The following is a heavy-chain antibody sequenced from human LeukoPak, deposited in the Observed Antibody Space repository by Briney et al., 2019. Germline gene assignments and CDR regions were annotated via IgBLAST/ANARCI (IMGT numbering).Heavy chain of an antibody. Sequence: ASVKVSCKASGYTFTSYDMHWVRQAPGQGLEWMGIINPSGGSTSYAQIFQGRVAMTRDTSTSTVYMGLSSLRSEDTAVYYCARGGSSWYRGSFQHWGQGTLVTVSS. CDR2: INPSGGST. V-gene: IGHV1-46*01. J-gene: IGHJ1*01. CDR1: GYTFTSYD. CDR3: ARGGSSWYRGSFQH. D-gene: IGHD6-13*01.